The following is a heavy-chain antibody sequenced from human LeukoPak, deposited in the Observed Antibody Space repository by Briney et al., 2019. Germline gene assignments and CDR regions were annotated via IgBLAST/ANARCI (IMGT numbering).Heavy chain of an antibody. Sequence: GRSLRLSCAASGFTFSSYGMHWVRQAPGKELEWVAVMSYDGSNKYYADSVKGRFTISRDNSKNTLYLQMNSLRAEDTAVYYCAKDLRVYYGSGSSNWFDPWGQGTLVTVSS. J-gene: IGHJ5*02. CDR3: AKDLRVYYGSGSSNWFDP. D-gene: IGHD3-10*01. V-gene: IGHV3-30*18. CDR1: GFTFSSYG. CDR2: MSYDGSNK.